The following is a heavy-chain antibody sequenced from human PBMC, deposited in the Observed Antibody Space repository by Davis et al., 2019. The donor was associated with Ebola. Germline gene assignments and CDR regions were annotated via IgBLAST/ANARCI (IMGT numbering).Heavy chain of an antibody. CDR1: GGSISSYY. V-gene: IGHV4-59*08. Sequence: PSETLSLTCTVSGGSISSYYWSWIRQPPGKGLEWIGYIYYSGSTNYNPSLKSRVTISVNTSKNQFSLKLSSVTAADTAVYYCARLPCSGGSCNRSDAFDIWGQGTMVTVSS. D-gene: IGHD2-15*01. CDR2: IYYSGST. CDR3: ARLPCSGGSCNRSDAFDI. J-gene: IGHJ3*02.